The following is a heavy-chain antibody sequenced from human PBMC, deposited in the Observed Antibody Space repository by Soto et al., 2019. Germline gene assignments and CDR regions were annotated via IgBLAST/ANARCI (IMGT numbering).Heavy chain of an antibody. D-gene: IGHD3-22*01. V-gene: IGHV1-18*01. J-gene: IGHJ4*02. CDR1: GYTFTSYG. Sequence: QVQLVQSGAEVKKPGASVKVSCKASGYTFTSYGISWVRQAPGQGLEWVGWISAYSGNTNYAQKLQGRVTMTTDTSTSTAYMELRSLRSDDTAVYYCARVPPNDSSGYYLYWGQGTLVTVSS. CDR2: ISAYSGNT. CDR3: ARVPPNDSSGYYLY.